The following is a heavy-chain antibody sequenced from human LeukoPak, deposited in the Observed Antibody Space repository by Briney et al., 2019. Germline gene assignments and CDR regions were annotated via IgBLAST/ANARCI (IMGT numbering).Heavy chain of an antibody. CDR1: GFTFSSYW. Sequence: GGSLRLSCAASGFTFSSYWMSWVRQAPGKGLEWVANMKYDGSEKYYVDSVKGRFTISRDNAKNSLYLQMNSLRAEDTAVYYCARDRFAIFGVVIQFDYWGQGTLVTVSS. D-gene: IGHD3-3*01. CDR2: MKYDGSEK. V-gene: IGHV3-7*01. CDR3: ARDRFAIFGVVIQFDY. J-gene: IGHJ4*02.